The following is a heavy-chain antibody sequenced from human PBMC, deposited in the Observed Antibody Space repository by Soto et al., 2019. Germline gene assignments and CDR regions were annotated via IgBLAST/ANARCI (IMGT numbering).Heavy chain of an antibody. CDR3: AAGFPPDY. CDR1: GFTFSTSW. V-gene: IGHV3-7*01. D-gene: IGHD3-10*01. J-gene: IGHJ4*02. CDR2: INGDGSEE. Sequence: EVQLVESGGVLVQPGGSLRVSCAASGFTFSTSWMNWVRQAPGKGLEWVANINGDGSEEYYVDSVRGRFTISRDNVKNSLFLQTNSLRAEDTAVYYCAAGFPPDYWGQGTLVTVYS.